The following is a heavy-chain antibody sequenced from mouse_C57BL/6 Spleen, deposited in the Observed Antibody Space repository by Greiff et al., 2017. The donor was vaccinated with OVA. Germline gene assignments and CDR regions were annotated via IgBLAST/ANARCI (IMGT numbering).Heavy chain of an antibody. D-gene: IGHD3-3*01. CDR1: GYTFTSYW. J-gene: IGHJ4*01. CDR3: ARGDWPSAMDY. CDR2: INPSNGGT. V-gene: IGHV1-53*01. Sequence: QVHVKQPGTELVKPGASVKLSCKASGYTFTSYWMHWVKQRPGQGLEWIGNINPSNGGTNYNEKFKSKATLTVDKSSSTAYMQLSSLTSEDSAVYYCARGDWPSAMDYWGQGTSVTVSS.